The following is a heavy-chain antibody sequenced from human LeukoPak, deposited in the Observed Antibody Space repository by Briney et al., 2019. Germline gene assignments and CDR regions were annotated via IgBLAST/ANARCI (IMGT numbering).Heavy chain of an antibody. CDR3: ARDPGSPFDI. D-gene: IGHD3-10*01. J-gene: IGHJ3*02. CDR1: GGSFSGYY. CDR2: IYYSGST. Sequence: PSETLSLTCAVYGGSFSGYYWSWIRQPPGKGLEWIGYIYYSGSTNYNPSLKSRVTISVDTSKNQFSLKLSSVTAADTAVYYCARDPGSPFDIWGQGTMVTVSS. V-gene: IGHV4-59*01.